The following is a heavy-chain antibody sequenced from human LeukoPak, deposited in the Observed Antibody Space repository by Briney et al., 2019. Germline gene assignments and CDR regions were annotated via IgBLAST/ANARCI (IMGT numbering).Heavy chain of an antibody. CDR2: IYSGGNT. V-gene: IGHV3-66*02. Sequence: PGGSLRLSCAASGFTVSSNYMSWVRQAPGKGLECVSVIYSGGNTYYADSVKGRFTISRDNSKNTLYLQMNSLRAADTAVYYCARDKGTSYLSSFDYWGQGTLVTVSS. CDR1: GFTVSSNY. J-gene: IGHJ4*02. CDR3: ARDKGTSYLSSFDY. D-gene: IGHD6-6*01.